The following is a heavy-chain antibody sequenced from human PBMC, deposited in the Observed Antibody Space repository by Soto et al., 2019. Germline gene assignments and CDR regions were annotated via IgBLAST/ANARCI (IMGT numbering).Heavy chain of an antibody. D-gene: IGHD4-17*01. Sequence: ASVKVSCKTSGYIFSDYGINWVRQAPGQGLEWMGWISGYSGNANLAQKFQGRVTMTTDKSTRTAYMELRRLRSDDTAVYYCAKRTSGTTWGESDYWGQGTLVTVSS. CDR2: ISGYSGNA. J-gene: IGHJ4*02. CDR1: GYIFSDYG. CDR3: AKRTSGTTWGESDY. V-gene: IGHV1-18*04.